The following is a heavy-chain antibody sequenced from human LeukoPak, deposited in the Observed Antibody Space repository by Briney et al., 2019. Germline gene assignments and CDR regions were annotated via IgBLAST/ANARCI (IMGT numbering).Heavy chain of an antibody. CDR1: GFTFSSYS. Sequence: GGSLRLSCAASGFTFSSYSMNWVRQAPGKGLEWVSYISSSSRTTYYADSVKGRFTISRDNAKNSLYLQMNSLRAEDTAVYYCARDSKTFLTMSHYFDIWGQGTLVTVSS. D-gene: IGHD3-10*02. CDR3: ARDSKTFLTMSHYFDI. V-gene: IGHV3-48*01. J-gene: IGHJ3*02. CDR2: ISSSSRTT.